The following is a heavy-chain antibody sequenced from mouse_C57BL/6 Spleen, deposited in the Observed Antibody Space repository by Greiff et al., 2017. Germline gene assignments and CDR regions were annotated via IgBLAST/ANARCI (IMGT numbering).Heavy chain of an antibody. V-gene: IGHV3-6*01. CDR3: ARVDYEGY. CDR1: GYSITSGYY. J-gene: IGHJ2*01. D-gene: IGHD2-4*01. Sequence: VQLKESGPGLVKPSQSLSLTCSVTGYSITSGYYWNWIRQFPGNKLEWMGYISYDGSNNYNPSLKNRISITRDTSKNQFFLKLNSVTTEDTATYYCARVDYEGYWGQGTTLTVSS. CDR2: ISYDGSN.